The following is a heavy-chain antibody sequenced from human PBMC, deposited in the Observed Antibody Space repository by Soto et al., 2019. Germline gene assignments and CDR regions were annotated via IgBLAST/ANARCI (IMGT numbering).Heavy chain of an antibody. D-gene: IGHD1-26*01. CDR1: GFSFDDFA. CDR3: AKDRATSGTYQAVDY. CDR2: ISWNSGSI. J-gene: IGHJ4*02. V-gene: IGHV3-9*01. Sequence: GGSLRLSCAASGFSFDDFAMHWVRQVPGKGLEWVSGISWNSGSIGYADSVKGRFTISRDNAKNSLYLHMNSLRAEDTALYYCAKDRATSGTYQAVDYWGQGTLGTVSS.